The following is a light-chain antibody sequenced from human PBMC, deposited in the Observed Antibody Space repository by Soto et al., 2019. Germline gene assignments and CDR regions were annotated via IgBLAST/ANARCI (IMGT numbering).Light chain of an antibody. V-gene: IGKV3D-15*01. CDR3: QQYGSSGT. CDR1: QSVSSK. CDR2: GAS. Sequence: ETVMTQSPATLSVSPGERATLSCRASQSVSSKLAWYQQKPGQAPRLLIHGASTRATGIPARISGSGSGTDFTLTISRLEPEDFAVYYCQQYGSSGTFGQGTKVDIK. J-gene: IGKJ1*01.